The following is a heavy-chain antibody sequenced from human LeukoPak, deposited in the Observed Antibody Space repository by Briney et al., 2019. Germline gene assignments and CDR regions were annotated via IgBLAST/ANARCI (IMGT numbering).Heavy chain of an antibody. J-gene: IGHJ5*02. CDR2: IYGSGNT. D-gene: IGHD6-6*01. CDR3: AREVLGQVVTFDP. V-gene: IGHV4-59*01. Sequence: SETLSLTCTVSGASISSWYWSWIRQPPGKGLEWIGYIYGSGNTNYNPSLKSRVTMSIDTSKNQFSLMLTSVTAADTATYYCAREVLGQVVTFDPWGQGTLVTVSS. CDR1: GASISSWY.